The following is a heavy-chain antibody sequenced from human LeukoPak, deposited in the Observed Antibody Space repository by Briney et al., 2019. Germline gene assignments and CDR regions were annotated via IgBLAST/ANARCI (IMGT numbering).Heavy chain of an antibody. D-gene: IGHD3-10*01. CDR2: ISSSSYI. CDR1: GFTFSSYS. V-gene: IGHV3-21*01. CDR3: ARDGGGSPHKVRGSGSYYNYFDY. J-gene: IGHJ4*02. Sequence: GGSLRLSCAASGFTFSSYSMNWVRQAPGKGLEWVSSISSSSYIYYADSVKGRFTISRDNAKNSLYLQMNSLRAEDTAVYYCARDGGGSPHKVRGSGSYYNYFDYWGQGTLVTVSS.